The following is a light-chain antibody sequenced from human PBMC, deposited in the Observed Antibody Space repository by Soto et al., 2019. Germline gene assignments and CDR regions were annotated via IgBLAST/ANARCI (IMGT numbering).Light chain of an antibody. J-gene: IGLJ2*01. CDR3: SSSASSSTLVV. CDR2: EVS. V-gene: IGLV2-14*01. Sequence: QSALTQPASVSGSPGQSITISCTGTSSDVRDYKYVSWYQQHPDKAPKLIIYEVSHRPLGISNRFSGSISGNTASLTISGLQAEHEADYYCSSSASSSTLVVFGGGTKLTVL. CDR1: SSDVRDYKY.